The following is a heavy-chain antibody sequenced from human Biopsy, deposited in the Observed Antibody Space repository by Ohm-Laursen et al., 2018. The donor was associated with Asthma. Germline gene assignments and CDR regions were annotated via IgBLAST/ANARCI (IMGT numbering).Heavy chain of an antibody. CDR1: GGSISSGGYS. CDR2: IYHSGST. Sequence: TLSLTCAVSGGSISSGGYSWSWIRQPPGKGLEWIGYIYHSGSTYSNPSLKSRVTISVDRSKNQFSLKLSSVTAADTAVYYCARVKDGYNFDYWGQGTLVTVSS. D-gene: IGHD5-24*01. CDR3: ARVKDGYNFDY. V-gene: IGHV4-30-2*01. J-gene: IGHJ4*02.